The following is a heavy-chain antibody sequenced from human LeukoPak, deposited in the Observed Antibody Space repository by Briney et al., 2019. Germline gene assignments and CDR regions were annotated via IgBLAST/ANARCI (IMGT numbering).Heavy chain of an antibody. V-gene: IGHV3-66*01. Sequence: GGSLRLSCAASGFTFSSYSMNWVRQAPGKGLEWVSVIYSGGSTYYADSVKGRFTISRDNSKNTLYLQMNSLRAEDTAVYYCARGRRERVTFEYWGQGTLVTVSS. D-gene: IGHD1-1*01. J-gene: IGHJ4*02. CDR2: IYSGGST. CDR1: GFTFSSYS. CDR3: ARGRRERVTFEY.